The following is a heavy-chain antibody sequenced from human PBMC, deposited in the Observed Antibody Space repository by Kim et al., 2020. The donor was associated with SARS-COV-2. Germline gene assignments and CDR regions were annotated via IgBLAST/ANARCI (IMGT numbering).Heavy chain of an antibody. CDR3: ARSIVGATTDAFDI. J-gene: IGHJ3*02. V-gene: IGHV3-30-3*01. Sequence: GGSLRLSCAASGFTFSSYAMHWVRQAPGKGLEWVAVISYDGSNKYYADSVKGRFTISRDNSKNTLYLQMNNLRAEDTAVYYCARSIVGATTDAFDIWGQGTMVTVSS. CDR1: GFTFSSYA. CDR2: ISYDGSNK. D-gene: IGHD1-26*01.